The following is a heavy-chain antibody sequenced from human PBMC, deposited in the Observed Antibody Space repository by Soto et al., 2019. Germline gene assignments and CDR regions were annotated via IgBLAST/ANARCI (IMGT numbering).Heavy chain of an antibody. CDR3: ARASGPVDY. V-gene: IGHV3-33*01. CDR1: GFTFSSYG. J-gene: IGHJ4*02. CDR2: IWFDGSNK. Sequence: QVQLVESGGGVVQPGRSLRLSCAASGFTFSSYGMHWVRQAPGKGLDWVAVIWFDGSNKYYADSVKGRFTISRDNSKNTLYLQMNSLRAQDTAPYYCARASGPVDYWGQGTLVTVSS.